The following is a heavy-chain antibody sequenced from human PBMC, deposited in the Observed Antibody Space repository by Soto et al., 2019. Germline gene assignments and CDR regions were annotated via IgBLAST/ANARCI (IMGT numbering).Heavy chain of an antibody. V-gene: IGHV2-5*02. CDR1: GFSLSTSGVG. J-gene: IGHJ4*02. Sequence: QITLKESGPTLVKPTQTLTLTCTFSGFSLSTSGVGVGWIRQPQGKALEWLALSYWDDDKRYSPSLKSRLTITKDTSKNQVVLTMTNLDPVDTATYYCAHVDTAMVKPPYFDYWGQGTLVTVSS. CDR2: SYWDDDK. CDR3: AHVDTAMVKPPYFDY. D-gene: IGHD5-18*01.